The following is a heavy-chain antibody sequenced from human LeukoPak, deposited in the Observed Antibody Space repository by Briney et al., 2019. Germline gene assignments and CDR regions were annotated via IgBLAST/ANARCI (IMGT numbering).Heavy chain of an antibody. J-gene: IGHJ3*02. CDR3: ARDGSNAFDI. V-gene: IGHV3-66*01. CDR2: IYSSGST. D-gene: IGHD5/OR15-5a*01. Sequence: GGSLRLSCAASGFTVSTNYMSWVRQAPGKGLEWVSVIYSSGSTYYADSVKGRFTISRDNSKNTLYFQINSLRAEDTAVYYCARDGSNAFDIWGQGTMVTVS. CDR1: GFTVSTNY.